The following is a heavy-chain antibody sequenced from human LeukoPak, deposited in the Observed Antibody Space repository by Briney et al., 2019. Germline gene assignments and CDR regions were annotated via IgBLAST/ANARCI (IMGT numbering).Heavy chain of an antibody. CDR1: GGSISSYY. J-gene: IGHJ4*02. D-gene: IGHD3-22*01. Sequence: SETLSLTCTVSGGSISSYYWSWIRQPPGKGLEWIGYIYYSGSTNYNPSLKSRVTISVDTSKNQFSLKLSSVTAADTAVYYCARRGYYYDSSGYYPSYYFDYWGQGTLVTVS. CDR2: IYYSGST. V-gene: IGHV4-59*12. CDR3: ARRGYYYDSSGYYPSYYFDY.